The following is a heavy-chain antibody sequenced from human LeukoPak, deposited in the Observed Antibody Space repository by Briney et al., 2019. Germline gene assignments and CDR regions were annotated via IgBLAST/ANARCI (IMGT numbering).Heavy chain of an antibody. Sequence: GGSLRLSCAASGFTFSSYSMNWVRQAPGKGLEWVSAISGSGGSTYYADSVKGRFTISSDNSKKPLYLQMNSLRAEDKAVYYCAKDPGQWELSWGQGTLVTVSS. J-gene: IGHJ4*02. CDR2: ISGSGGST. CDR3: AKDPGQWELS. D-gene: IGHD1-26*01. V-gene: IGHV3-23*01. CDR1: GFTFSSYS.